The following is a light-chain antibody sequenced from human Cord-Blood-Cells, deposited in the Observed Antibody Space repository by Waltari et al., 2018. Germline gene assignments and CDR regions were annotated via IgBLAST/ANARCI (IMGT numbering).Light chain of an antibody. J-gene: IGLJ3*02. CDR1: SSDVGSYNL. CDR3: CSYAGSSTWV. CDR2: EGS. Sequence: QSALTQPASVAGSPGQSLPISCTGTSSDVGSYNLASWYQKHPGKAPKLMIYEGSKRPSGVSNRFSCSKSGNTASLTISGLQAEDEADYYCCSYAGSSTWVFGGGTKLTVL. V-gene: IGLV2-23*01.